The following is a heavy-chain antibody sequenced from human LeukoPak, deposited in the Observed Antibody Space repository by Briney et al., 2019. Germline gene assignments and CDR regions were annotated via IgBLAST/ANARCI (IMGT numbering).Heavy chain of an antibody. D-gene: IGHD3-10*01. Sequence: GGSLRLSCAASGFIFSSYAMSWVRQAPGKGLEWVSAISGSGDSTYYADSVKGRFTISRDNAKNSLYLQMNSLRDEDTAVYYCARVNWGSGSFDSWGQGTLVTVSS. CDR3: ARVNWGSGSFDS. J-gene: IGHJ5*01. V-gene: IGHV3-23*01. CDR1: GFIFSSYA. CDR2: ISGSGDST.